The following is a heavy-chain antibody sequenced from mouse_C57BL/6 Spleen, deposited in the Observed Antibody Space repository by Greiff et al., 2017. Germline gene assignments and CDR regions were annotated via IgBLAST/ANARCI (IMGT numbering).Heavy chain of an antibody. CDR1: GYAFSSSW. Sequence: VQLQQSGPELVKPGASVKISCKASGYAFSSSWMNWVKQRPGKGLERIGRIYPGDGDTNYNGKFKGKATLTADKSSSTAYMQLSSLTSEDSAVYFCARGTYYYAMDYWGQGTSVTVSS. CDR2: IYPGDGDT. D-gene: IGHD3-3*01. J-gene: IGHJ4*01. V-gene: IGHV1-82*01. CDR3: ARGTYYYAMDY.